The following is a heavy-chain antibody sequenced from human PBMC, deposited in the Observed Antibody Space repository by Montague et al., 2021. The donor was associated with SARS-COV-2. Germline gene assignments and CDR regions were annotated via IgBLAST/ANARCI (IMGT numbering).Heavy chain of an antibody. CDR3: ARQWRILTGYYGSFDH. CDR2: IYYNGRT. Sequence: SETLSLTCTVSAGSINSDNYYWGWIRQPPGQGLEWIGTIYYNGRTYYNPSLKSRVTISLDTPKNQFSLMLSSVSVADTAVFYCARQWRILTGYYGSFDHWGQGTLVSVSS. D-gene: IGHD3-9*01. J-gene: IGHJ4*02. CDR1: AGSINSDNYY. V-gene: IGHV4-39*01.